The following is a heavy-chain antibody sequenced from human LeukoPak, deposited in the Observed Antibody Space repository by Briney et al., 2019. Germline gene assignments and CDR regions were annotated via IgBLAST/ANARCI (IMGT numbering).Heavy chain of an antibody. CDR2: IYYSGST. Sequence: SETLSLTCTVSGGSISSGDYYWSWIRQPPGKGLEWIGYIYYSGSTYYNPSLKSRVTISVDTSENQFSLKLSSVTAADTAVYYCARVPHFGPGYCSGGSCYDYWGQGTLVTVSS. D-gene: IGHD2-15*01. CDR1: GGSISSGDYY. J-gene: IGHJ4*02. V-gene: IGHV4-30-4*01. CDR3: ARVPHFGPGYCSGGSCYDY.